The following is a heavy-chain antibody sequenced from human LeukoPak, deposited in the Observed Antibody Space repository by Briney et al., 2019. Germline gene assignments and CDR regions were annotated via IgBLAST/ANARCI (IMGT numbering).Heavy chain of an antibody. D-gene: IGHD6-19*01. CDR1: GGSISSGSYY. J-gene: IGHJ4*02. V-gene: IGHV4-61*02. CDR2: IYTSGST. CDR3: ARDVAADKFDY. Sequence: SQTLSLTCTVSGGSISSGSYYWSWIRQPAGKGLEWTGRIYTSGSTDYNPSLKSRVTISVDTSKNQFSLKLSSVTAADTAVYYCARDVAADKFDYWGQGTLVTVSS.